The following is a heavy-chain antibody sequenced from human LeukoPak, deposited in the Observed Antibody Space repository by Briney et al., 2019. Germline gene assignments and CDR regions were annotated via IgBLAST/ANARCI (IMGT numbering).Heavy chain of an antibody. J-gene: IGHJ3*02. D-gene: IGHD3-16*01. CDR3: ARDLPPYTLLDAFDI. CDR1: GFTFSSYS. V-gene: IGHV3-21*01. Sequence: KPGGSLRLSCAASGFTFSSYSMNRVRQAPGKGLEWVSSISSSSSYIYYADSVKGRFTISRDNAKNSLYLQMNSLRAEDTAVYYCARDLPPYTLLDAFDIWGQGTMVTVSS. CDR2: ISSSSSYI.